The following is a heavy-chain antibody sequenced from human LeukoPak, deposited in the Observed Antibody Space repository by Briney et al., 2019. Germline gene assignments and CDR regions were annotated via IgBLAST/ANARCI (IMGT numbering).Heavy chain of an antibody. CDR1: VGPITVTIYY. Sequence: SETLSLTSTFPVGPITVTIYYWGWTRQPPGKGLEWIGSIYYSGSTYYNSSLGSRVTISVDTSKNQFSLKMDSVTAADTAVYYCARTGWIQLWNYWGQGTLVTVSS. CDR2: IYYSGST. V-gene: IGHV4-39*01. CDR3: ARTGWIQLWNY. J-gene: IGHJ4*02. D-gene: IGHD5-18*01.